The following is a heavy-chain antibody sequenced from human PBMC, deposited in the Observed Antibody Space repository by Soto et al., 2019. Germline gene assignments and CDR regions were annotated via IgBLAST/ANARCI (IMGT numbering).Heavy chain of an antibody. CDR3: AKDRSGSGSSDY. J-gene: IGHJ4*01. CDR2: ISSSGGST. V-gene: IGHV3-23*01. Sequence: EVQLLESGGGLVQPGGSLRLSCAASGFTFSSYAMSWVRQAPGKGLEWVSAISSSGGSTYYADSVKGRFTISRDNSKNTLYLQMNSLRAEDTAVYYCAKDRSGSGSSDYWGHGTLVTVSS. D-gene: IGHD3-10*01. CDR1: GFTFSSYA.